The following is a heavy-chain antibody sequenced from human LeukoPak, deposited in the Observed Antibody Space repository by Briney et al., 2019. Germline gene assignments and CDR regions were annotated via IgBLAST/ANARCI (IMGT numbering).Heavy chain of an antibody. Sequence: PSETLSLTCAVYGGSFSGYYWSWIRQPPGKGLEWIGSIYYSGSTYYNPSLKSRVTISVDTSKNQFSLKLTSVTAADTAVYFCARGGYYGSGNDFRFDPWGQGTLVTVSS. CDR3: ARGGYYGSGNDFRFDP. J-gene: IGHJ5*02. CDR1: GGSFSGYY. V-gene: IGHV4-34*01. CDR2: IYYSGST. D-gene: IGHD3-10*01.